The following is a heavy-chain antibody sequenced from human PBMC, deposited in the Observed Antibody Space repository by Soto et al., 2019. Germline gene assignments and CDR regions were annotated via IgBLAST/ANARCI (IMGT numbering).Heavy chain of an antibody. J-gene: IGHJ3*02. Sequence: ASVKVSCKASGYTFTSYYMHWVRQAPGQGLEWMGIINPSGGSTSYAQKFQGRVTMTRDTSTSTVYMELSSLRSEDTAVYYCAREPNYYCSGGSCSDAFDIWGQGTMVTVSS. CDR2: INPSGGST. CDR3: AREPNYYCSGGSCSDAFDI. CDR1: GYTFTSYY. V-gene: IGHV1-46*01. D-gene: IGHD2-15*01.